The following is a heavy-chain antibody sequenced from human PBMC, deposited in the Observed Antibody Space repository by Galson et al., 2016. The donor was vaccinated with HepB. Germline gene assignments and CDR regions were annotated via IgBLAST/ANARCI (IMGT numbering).Heavy chain of an antibody. J-gene: IGHJ3*02. CDR1: GFTFSSYT. CDR3: ARDPYYDILTGTFDI. CDR2: INSSSSYI. D-gene: IGHD3-9*01. Sequence: SLRLSCAASGFTFSSYTMNWVRQAPGKGLEWVSSINSSSSYIYYADSVKGRFTISRDNAKNSLYLQMNSPRAEDTAVYYCARDPYYDILTGTFDIWGQGTMVTVSS. V-gene: IGHV3-21*01.